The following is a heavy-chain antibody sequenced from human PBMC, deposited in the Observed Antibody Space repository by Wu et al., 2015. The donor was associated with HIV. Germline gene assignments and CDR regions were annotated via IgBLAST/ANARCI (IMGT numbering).Heavy chain of an antibody. CDR2: ISTYNGNT. CDR1: GYTFTSYG. V-gene: IGHV1-18*01. J-gene: IGHJ6*02. CDR3: ARENGGMDV. Sequence: QVQLVQSGAEVKKTWGPSVKVSCKASGYTFTSYGISWVRQAPGQGLEWMGWISTYNGNTNYAQKLQGRVTMTTDTSTSTAYMELRSLRSDDTAAYYCARENGGMDVWGQGTTVTVSS.